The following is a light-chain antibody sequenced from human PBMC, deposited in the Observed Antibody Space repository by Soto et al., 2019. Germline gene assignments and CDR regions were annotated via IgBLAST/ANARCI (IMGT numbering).Light chain of an antibody. CDR3: QQYGSSGT. CDR2: GAS. Sequence: QSSSTLSLSPRERATLSYRASQSVSSSYLAWYQQKPGQAPRLLIYGASNRATGIPDRFSGSGSGTDFTLTISRLEPEDFAVYYCQQYGSSGTFGQGTKVDIK. J-gene: IGKJ1*01. CDR1: QSVSSSY. V-gene: IGKV3-20*01.